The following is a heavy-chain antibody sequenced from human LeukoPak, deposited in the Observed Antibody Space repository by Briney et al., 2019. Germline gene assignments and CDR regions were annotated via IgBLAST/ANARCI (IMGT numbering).Heavy chain of an antibody. Sequence: PGGSLRLSCAASGSTFSNYAMSWVRQAPGKGLEWVSSISSSGGGTYYADSVKGRFTISRDNSKNTLSLQMNSLKAEDTAVYYCARLSGGQTTPYWGQGTLVTVSS. J-gene: IGHJ4*02. CDR3: ARLSGGQTTPY. CDR2: ISSSGGGT. V-gene: IGHV3-23*01. D-gene: IGHD1-26*01. CDR1: GSTFSNYA.